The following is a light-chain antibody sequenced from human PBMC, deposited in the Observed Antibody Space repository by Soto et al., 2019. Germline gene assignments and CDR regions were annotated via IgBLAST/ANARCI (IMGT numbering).Light chain of an antibody. Sequence: EIVLTQSPATLSLSPGARATLSCRASQSVSSYLAWYQQKPGQAPRLLIYDASNRATGIPARFSGSGSGTDFTLTISSLEPEDFAVYYCRQRSNWPPITFGQGTRLEIK. V-gene: IGKV3-11*01. CDR2: DAS. CDR3: RQRSNWPPIT. CDR1: QSVSSY. J-gene: IGKJ5*01.